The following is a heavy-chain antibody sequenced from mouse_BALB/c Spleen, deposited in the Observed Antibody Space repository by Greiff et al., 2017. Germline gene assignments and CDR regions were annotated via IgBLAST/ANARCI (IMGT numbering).Heavy chain of an antibody. CDR1: GFTFSSYA. J-gene: IGHJ4*01. D-gene: IGHD2-14*01. Sequence: DVKLVESGGGLVKPGGSLKLSCAASGFTFSSYAMSWVRQTPEKRLEWVASISSGGSTYYPDSVKGRFTISRDNAKNTLYLQMSSLRSEDTAMYYCARNYRYGHYYAMDYWGQGTSVTVSS. V-gene: IGHV5-6-5*01. CDR2: ISSGGST. CDR3: ARNYRYGHYYAMDY.